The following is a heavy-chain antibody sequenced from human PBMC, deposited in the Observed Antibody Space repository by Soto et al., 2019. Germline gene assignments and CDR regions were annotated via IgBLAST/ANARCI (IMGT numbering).Heavy chain of an antibody. CDR1: GGSISSGGYY. V-gene: IGHV4-31*03. CDR3: ASSHFDYYDSSSPMAFDI. CDR2: IYYSGST. J-gene: IGHJ3*02. D-gene: IGHD3-22*01. Sequence: PSETLSLTCTVSGGSISSGGYYWSWIRRHPGKGLEWIGYIYYSGSTYYNPSLKSRVTISVDTSKNQFSLKLSSVTAADTAVYYCASSHFDYYDSSSPMAFDIWGQGTMVTVSS.